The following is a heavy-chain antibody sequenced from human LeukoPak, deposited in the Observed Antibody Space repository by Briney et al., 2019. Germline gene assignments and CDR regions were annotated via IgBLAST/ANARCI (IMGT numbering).Heavy chain of an antibody. V-gene: IGHV1-18*01. CDR2: ISTYNGDT. CDR3: LRDAQRPRLTPDY. D-gene: IGHD6-25*01. Sequence: ASVKVSCKASGFTFNTYGISWVRQAPGQGLEWMGWISTYNGDTSYVQNLQGRVTMTTDTSTSTAYMELMSLRSDDTAVYYCLRDAQRPRLTPDYWGQGTLVTVSS. CDR1: GFTFNTYG. J-gene: IGHJ4*02.